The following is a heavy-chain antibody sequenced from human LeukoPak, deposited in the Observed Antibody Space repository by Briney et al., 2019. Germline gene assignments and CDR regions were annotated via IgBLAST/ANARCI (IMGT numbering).Heavy chain of an antibody. CDR1: GFIFSSYA. Sequence: GGSLRLSCAASGFIFSSYAMSWVRQAPGKGLEWVSYGGSGGSTYYADSVKGRYTVSRDNSKSTLYLQMNSLTAEDTAVYYCAKMRGQYYHSYYMDAWGKGTTVTVSS. V-gene: IGHV3-23*01. J-gene: IGHJ6*03. CDR2: GGSGGST. CDR3: AKMRGQYYHSYYMDA.